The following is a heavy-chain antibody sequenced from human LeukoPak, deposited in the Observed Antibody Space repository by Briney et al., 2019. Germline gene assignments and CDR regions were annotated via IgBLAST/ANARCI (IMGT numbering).Heavy chain of an antibody. CDR3: AREGGFYRPLDY. D-gene: IGHD3-3*01. Sequence: SETLSLTCGVSGGSVTTTNWWTWVRQPPGKGLEWIGEVRLNGRTHYNPSLESRLTMSVDLSENHISLKLTSVTAADTAVYHCAREGGFYRPLDYSGQGTLVTVSS. CDR2: VRLNGRT. CDR1: GGSVTTTNW. V-gene: IGHV4-4*02. J-gene: IGHJ4*02.